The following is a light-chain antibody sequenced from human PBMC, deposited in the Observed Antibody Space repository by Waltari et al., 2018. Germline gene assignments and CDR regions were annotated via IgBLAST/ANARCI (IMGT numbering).Light chain of an antibody. J-gene: IGKJ3*01. CDR2: LGS. CDR3: MQALQTPFT. V-gene: IGKV2-28*01. CDR1: QSLLHSSGNNF. Sequence: DIVMTQSPLSLPVTPGESASISCRSTQSLLHSSGNNFLDWYLQKPGQSPQLLIYLGSNRASGVPDRFSGSGSGTDFTLKISRVEAEDVGVYYCMQALQTPFTFGPGTKVDIK.